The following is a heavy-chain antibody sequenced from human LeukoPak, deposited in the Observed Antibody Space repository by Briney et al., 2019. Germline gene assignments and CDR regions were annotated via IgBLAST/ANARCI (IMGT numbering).Heavy chain of an antibody. Sequence: TGGSLRLSCAASGFTFSSYAMHWVRQAPGKGLEWVAVISYDGSNKYYADSVKGRFTISRDNSKNTLYLQMNSLRAADTAVYYCAGSYYYYGMDVWGQGTTVTVSS. V-gene: IGHV3-30-3*01. CDR2: ISYDGSNK. J-gene: IGHJ6*02. CDR3: AGSYYYYGMDV. CDR1: GFTFSSYA.